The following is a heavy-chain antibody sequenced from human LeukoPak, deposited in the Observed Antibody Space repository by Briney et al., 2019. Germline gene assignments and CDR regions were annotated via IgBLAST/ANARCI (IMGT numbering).Heavy chain of an antibody. D-gene: IGHD3-10*01. Sequence: AASVKVSCKASGYTFTGYYMHWVRQAPGQGLEWMGWINPNSGGTNYAQKFQGRVTMTRDTSISTAYMELSRLRSDDTAVYYCAREITMVRRPYDYWGQGTLVTVSS. CDR1: GYTFTGYY. J-gene: IGHJ4*02. CDR2: INPNSGGT. CDR3: AREITMVRRPYDY. V-gene: IGHV1-2*02.